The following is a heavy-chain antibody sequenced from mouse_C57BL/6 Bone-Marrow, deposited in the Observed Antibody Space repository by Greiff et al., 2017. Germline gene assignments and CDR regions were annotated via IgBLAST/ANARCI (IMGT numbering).Heavy chain of an antibody. Sequence: EVKLMESGGGLVQPGGSMKLSCVASGFTFSNYWMTWVRQSPEKGLEWVAQSRLKSDNDASDYAESVQGRFTISIDESKSSVYLQMNNLRAEDTGIYYCTDPCDYDGYYAIDYWGQGTSATVSS. CDR3: TDPCDYDGYYAIDY. CDR1: GFTFSNYW. CDR2: SRLKSDNDAS. D-gene: IGHD2-4*01. J-gene: IGHJ4*01. V-gene: IGHV6-3*01.